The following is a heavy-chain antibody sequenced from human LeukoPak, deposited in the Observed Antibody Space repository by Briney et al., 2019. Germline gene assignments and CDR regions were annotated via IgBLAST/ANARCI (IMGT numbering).Heavy chain of an antibody. CDR3: ARDSYGFGGIDY. CDR2: ISGSGSGGST. D-gene: IGHD5-18*01. V-gene: IGHV3-23*01. Sequence: GGSLRLSCAASGFTFSSSAMSWVRQAPGKGLEWVSSISGSGSGGSTYYADSVKGRFTISRDNSKNTLYLQMNSLRAEDTAVYYCARDSYGFGGIDYWGQGTLVTVSS. CDR1: GFTFSSSA. J-gene: IGHJ4*02.